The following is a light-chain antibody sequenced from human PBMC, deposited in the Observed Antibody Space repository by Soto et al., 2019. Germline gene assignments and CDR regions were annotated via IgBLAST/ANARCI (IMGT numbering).Light chain of an antibody. V-gene: IGKV3D-15*01. J-gene: IGKJ4*01. CDR2: GAS. CDR1: QSVSSN. CDR3: QQYNNWPLT. Sequence: EIVMTQSPATLSVSPGAAATLSCRASQSVSSNLAWYQQKPGQAPRLLIYGASTRATGIPARFSGSGSGTECTLTISSLQSEDVALYYCQQYNNWPLTFGGGTKVDIK.